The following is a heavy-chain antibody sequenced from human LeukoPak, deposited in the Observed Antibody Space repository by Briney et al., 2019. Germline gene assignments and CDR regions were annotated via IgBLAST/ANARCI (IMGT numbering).Heavy chain of an antibody. CDR2: INPNSGGT. CDR3: AREHCSGGSCYLPSGY. Sequence: ASVKVSCKASGYTFTGYYMHWVRQVPGQGLEWMGWINPNSGGTNYAQKFQGRVTMTRDTSISTAYMELSRLRSDDTAVYYCAREHCSGGSCYLPSGYWGQGTLVTVSS. J-gene: IGHJ4*02. D-gene: IGHD2-15*01. CDR1: GYTFTGYY. V-gene: IGHV1-2*02.